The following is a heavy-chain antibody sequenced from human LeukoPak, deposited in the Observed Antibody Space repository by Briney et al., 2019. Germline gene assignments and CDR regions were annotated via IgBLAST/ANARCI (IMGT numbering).Heavy chain of an antibody. D-gene: IGHD1-1*01. CDR2: ISGSATST. Sequence: SGGSLRLSCAASGLTFSSYAMSWVRQAPGKGLEWVSAISGSATSTSYADSVKGRFTISRDNSKNTLYLQMNSLRAEDTAIYYCAKNVESDYWGQGTLVTVSS. V-gene: IGHV3-23*01. CDR1: GLTFSSYA. J-gene: IGHJ4*02. CDR3: AKNVESDY.